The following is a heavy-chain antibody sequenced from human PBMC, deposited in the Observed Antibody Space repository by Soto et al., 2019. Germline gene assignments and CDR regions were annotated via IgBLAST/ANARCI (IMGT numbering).Heavy chain of an antibody. CDR1: GYTFTSYA. CDR3: ARPVTYYDFWSGYAFGLNYYYYGMDV. J-gene: IGHJ6*02. Sequence: SVKFACKASGYTFTSYAMHSVRQAPGQRLEWLGWINSGNGNTKYSQKFQGRVTITRDTSASTAYMELSSLRSEDTAVYYCARPVTYYDFWSGYAFGLNYYYYGMDVWGQGTTVSVSS. V-gene: IGHV1-3*01. CDR2: INSGNGNT. D-gene: IGHD3-3*01.